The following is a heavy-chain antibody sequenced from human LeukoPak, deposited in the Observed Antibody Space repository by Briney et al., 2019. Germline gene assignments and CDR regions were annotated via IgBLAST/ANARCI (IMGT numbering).Heavy chain of an antibody. V-gene: IGHV1-46*01. CDR1: GYTFTNYY. D-gene: IGHD5-24*01. J-gene: IGHJ4*02. CDR2: INPSGGFT. Sequence: ASVKVSCKASGYTFTNYYVHWVRQAPGQGLEWMGMINPSGGFTSYAQKFQGRVTMTRDASTSTVYMELSSLRSEDTAVCYCHTEMATSPFDYWGQGTLVTVSS. CDR3: HTEMATSPFDY.